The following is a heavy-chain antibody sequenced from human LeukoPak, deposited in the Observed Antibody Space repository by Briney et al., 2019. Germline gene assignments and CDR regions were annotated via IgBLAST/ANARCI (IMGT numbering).Heavy chain of an antibody. CDR1: GYTFTSYD. CDR3: ATILGATRYYFDY. D-gene: IGHD1-26*01. J-gene: IGHJ4*02. CDR2: MNPNSGNT. Sequence: ASVKVSCKASGYTFTSYDINWVRQATGQGLEWMGWMNPNSGNTGYAQKFQGRVTMTRNTSISTAYMELSSLRSEDTAVYYCATILGATRYYFDYWGQGTLVTVSS. V-gene: IGHV1-8*01.